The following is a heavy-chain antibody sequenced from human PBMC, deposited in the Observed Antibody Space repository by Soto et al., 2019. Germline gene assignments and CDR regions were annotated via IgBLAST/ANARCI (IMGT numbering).Heavy chain of an antibody. D-gene: IGHD3-16*01. CDR1: GGTFTNYA. J-gene: IGHJ5*01. CDR3: ARVAYTSRATHWFDC. Sequence: QVQLVQSGAEVKKPGSSVKVSCKASGGTFTNYAVSWVRQAPGQGLEWMGDIIPIFGTTSYAQKFQGRVTIAADESTSTGYMELTNLRSEDTALYYCARVAYTSRATHWFDCWGQGTLVTVSS. CDR2: IIPIFGTT. V-gene: IGHV1-69*01.